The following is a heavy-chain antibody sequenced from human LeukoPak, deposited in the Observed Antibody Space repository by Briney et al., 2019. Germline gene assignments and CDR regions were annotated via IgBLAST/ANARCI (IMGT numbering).Heavy chain of an antibody. J-gene: IGHJ3*02. D-gene: IGHD3-22*01. CDR1: GFTFSGSV. Sequence: GGSLRLSCAASGFTFSGSVMHWVRQAPGKGLEWVAVISYDGSNKYYADSVKGRFTISRDNSKNTLYLQMNSLRAEDTAVYYCAKEDLPQINYDSSGYPPHAFDIWGQGTMVTVSS. CDR3: AKEDLPQINYDSSGYPPHAFDI. V-gene: IGHV3-30*18. CDR2: ISYDGSNK.